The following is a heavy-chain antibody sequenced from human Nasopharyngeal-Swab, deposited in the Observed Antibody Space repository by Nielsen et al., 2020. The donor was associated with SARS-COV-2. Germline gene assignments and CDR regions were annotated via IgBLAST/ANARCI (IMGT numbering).Heavy chain of an antibody. CDR2: INHSGST. CDR1: GGSFSGYY. V-gene: IGHV4-34*01. CDR3: ARGNGAFDY. D-gene: IGHD4-17*01. J-gene: IGHJ4*02. Sequence: SDTLSLTCAVYGGSFSGYYWSWIRQPPGKGLEWIGEINHSGSTNYNPSLKSRVTISVDTSKNQFSLKLSSVTAADTAVYYCARGNGAFDYWGQGTLVTVSS.